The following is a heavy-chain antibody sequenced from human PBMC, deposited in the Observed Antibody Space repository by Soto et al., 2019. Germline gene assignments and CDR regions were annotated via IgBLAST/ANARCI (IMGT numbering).Heavy chain of an antibody. V-gene: IGHV4-39*01. CDR2: IHYSDTT. D-gene: IGHD3-9*01. CDR3: ARARGQRYRNAFLV. Sequence: ADTLSLTFTVSGDSISESDCYWCWSRQPTGGGLDWLRSIHYSDTTYYSSALKGRATISEDTSQNLIPLNLKSATAADTAVYFCARARGQRYRNAFLVWGQGTMVTVSS. J-gene: IGHJ3*01. CDR1: GDSISESDCY.